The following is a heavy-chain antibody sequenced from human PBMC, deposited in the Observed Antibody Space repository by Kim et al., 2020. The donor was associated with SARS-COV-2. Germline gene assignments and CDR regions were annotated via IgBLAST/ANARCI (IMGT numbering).Heavy chain of an antibody. CDR3: ARSEDRGYSGSPSAFDI. Sequence: ASVKVSCKASGYTFTSYAMHWVRQAPGQRLEWMGWINAGNGNKKYSQKFQGRVTITRDTSASTAYMELSSLRSEETAVYYCARSEDRGYSGSPSAFDIWGQGTMVTVSS. D-gene: IGHD1-26*01. V-gene: IGHV1-3*01. J-gene: IGHJ3*02. CDR1: GYTFTSYA. CDR2: INAGNGNK.